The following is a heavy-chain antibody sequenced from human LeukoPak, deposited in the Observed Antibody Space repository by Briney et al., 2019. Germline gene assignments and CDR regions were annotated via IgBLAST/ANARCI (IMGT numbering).Heavy chain of an antibody. CDR2: IYYSGST. D-gene: IGHD6-19*01. CDR3: ARVLPYSSGWGVDY. V-gene: IGHV4-39*07. Sequence: SETLSLTCTVSGGSISSSSYYWGWIRQPPGTGLEWIGSIYYSGSTNYNPSLKSRVTISVDTSKNQFSLNLSSVTAADTAVYYCARVLPYSSGWGVDYWGQGTLVTVSS. J-gene: IGHJ4*02. CDR1: GGSISSSSYY.